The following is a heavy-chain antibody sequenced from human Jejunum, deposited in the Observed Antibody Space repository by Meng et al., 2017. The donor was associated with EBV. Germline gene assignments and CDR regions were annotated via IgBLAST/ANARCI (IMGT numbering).Heavy chain of an antibody. J-gene: IGHJ4*02. V-gene: IGHV1-3*04. Sequence: QLQVLRWGGGLKSPGGSVKISCKASGYIFISYARHLLRPAPRQRLELMGGINIGNGNTNYSQKFHGRLTISRDASANTAYLELSSLTSEDTAIYYCATGDDYGNSNFDYWGQGTLVTVSS. CDR3: ATGDDYGNSNFDY. CDR2: INIGNGNT. CDR1: GYIFISYA. D-gene: IGHD2/OR15-2a*01.